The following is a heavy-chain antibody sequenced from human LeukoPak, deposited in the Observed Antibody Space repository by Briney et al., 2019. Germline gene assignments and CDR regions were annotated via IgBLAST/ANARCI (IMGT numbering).Heavy chain of an antibody. J-gene: IGHJ4*02. CDR3: ARDGANAHLDY. V-gene: IGHV3-48*04. D-gene: IGHD3-16*01. CDR1: GFTFSTNA. Sequence: GGSLRLSCAASGFTFSTNAMHWVRQAPGEGLEWVSYISSSSSTIYYADSVKGRFTISRDNAQNTLYLEMNSLRVEDTAVYYCARDGANAHLDYWGQGTLVTVSS. CDR2: ISSSSSTI.